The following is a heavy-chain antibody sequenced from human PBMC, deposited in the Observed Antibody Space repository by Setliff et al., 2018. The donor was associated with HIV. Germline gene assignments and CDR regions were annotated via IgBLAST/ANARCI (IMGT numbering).Heavy chain of an antibody. CDR2: IFPGDSET. J-gene: IGHJ6*03. Sequence: PGESLKISCTGSGFNFNTDWIVWVRQIPGKGLEWMGSIFPGDSETRYSPSFQDQVTISVDKSISTAYLQWRSLKASDTAFYYCASLRGDYVGQYYYYMDIWGKGTTVTSP. D-gene: IGHD4-17*01. CDR3: ASLRGDYVGQYYYYMDI. CDR1: GFNFNTDW. V-gene: IGHV5-51*01.